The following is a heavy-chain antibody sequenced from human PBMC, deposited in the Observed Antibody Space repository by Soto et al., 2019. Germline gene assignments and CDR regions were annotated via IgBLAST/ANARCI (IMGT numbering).Heavy chain of an antibody. V-gene: IGHV3-21*01. J-gene: IGHJ6*03. CDR1: GFTFSSYS. CDR2: ISSSSSYI. D-gene: IGHD4-17*01. Sequence: EVQLVESGGGLVKPGGSLRLSCAASGFTFSSYSMNWVRQAPGKGLEWVSSISSSSSYIYYADSVKGRFTISRDNAKNSLYLQMNSLRAEDKAVYYCARAYNGDYIGYYYYMDVWGKGTTVTVSS. CDR3: ARAYNGDYIGYYYYMDV.